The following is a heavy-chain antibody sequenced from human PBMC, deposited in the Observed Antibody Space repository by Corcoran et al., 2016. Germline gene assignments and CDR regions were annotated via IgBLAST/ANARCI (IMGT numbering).Heavy chain of an antibody. J-gene: IGHJ5*02. CDR3: SPYTSSPGFFDP. D-gene: IGHD2-2*01. Sequence: QLQLQESGPGLVKPSETLSLTCTVSGGSISGSSYYWAWIRQPPGKCLEWIGSIYYTGTTGTTYYNPSLKSRAIISIDTSKNQYSLNLSSVTAADMAVYYCSPYTSSPGFFDPWGQGTLVTVSS. CDR1: GGSISGSSYY. CDR2: IYYTGTTGTT. V-gene: IGHV4-39*07.